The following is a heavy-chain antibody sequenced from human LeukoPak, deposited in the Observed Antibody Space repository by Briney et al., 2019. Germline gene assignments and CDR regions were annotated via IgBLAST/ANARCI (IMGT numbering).Heavy chain of an antibody. V-gene: IGHV3-30*04. CDR3: ARGKVLRFLEWSNVYYYYGMDV. J-gene: IGHJ6*02. CDR1: GFTFSSYA. Sequence: GGSLRLSCAASGFTFSSYAMHWVRQAPGKGLEWVAVISYDGSNKYYADSVKGRFTISRDNSKNTLYLQMNSLRAEDTAVYYCARGKVLRFLEWSNVYYYYGMDVWGQGTTVTVSS. D-gene: IGHD3-3*01. CDR2: ISYDGSNK.